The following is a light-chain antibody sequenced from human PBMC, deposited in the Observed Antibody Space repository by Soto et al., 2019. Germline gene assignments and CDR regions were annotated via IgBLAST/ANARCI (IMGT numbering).Light chain of an antibody. V-gene: IGLV3-21*02. Sequence: SYELTQPPSVSVAPGQTATITCGGDNIGDHSVHWYQQQPGQAPVLVVSDDSDRPSGIPERISGSNSGSTATLTISRVEAGDEADYHCQVWDSATEHWVFGGGTKLTVL. CDR1: NIGDHS. J-gene: IGLJ3*02. CDR3: QVWDSATEHWV. CDR2: DDS.